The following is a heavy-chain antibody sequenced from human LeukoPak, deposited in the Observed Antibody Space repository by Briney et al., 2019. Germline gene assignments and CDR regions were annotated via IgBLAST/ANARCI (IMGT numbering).Heavy chain of an antibody. D-gene: IGHD3-22*01. Sequence: GGSLRLSCAASGFTFSNAWMSWVRQAPGKGLEWVGRIKSKTDGGTTDYAAPVKGRFTISRDDSKNTLYLQMNSLKTEDTAVYYCTTDYYDSSGYHFDYWGQGTLVTVSS. CDR1: GFTFSNAW. CDR2: IKSKTDGGTT. J-gene: IGHJ4*02. V-gene: IGHV3-15*01. CDR3: TTDYYDSSGYHFDY.